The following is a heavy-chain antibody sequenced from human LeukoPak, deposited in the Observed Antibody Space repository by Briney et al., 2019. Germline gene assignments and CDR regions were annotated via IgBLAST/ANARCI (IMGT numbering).Heavy chain of an antibody. CDR2: IYYSGST. Sequence: SETLSLTCTVSGGSISSSSYYWGWIRQPPGKGLEWIGSIYYSGSTYYNPSLKSRVTISVNTSKNQFSLKLSSVTAADTAVYYCARRLKRMLRGVIRGSSDYYSHYYMDVWGKGTTVTISS. D-gene: IGHD3-10*01. J-gene: IGHJ6*03. CDR3: ARRLKRMLRGVIRGSSDYYSHYYMDV. CDR1: GGSISSSSYY. V-gene: IGHV4-39*07.